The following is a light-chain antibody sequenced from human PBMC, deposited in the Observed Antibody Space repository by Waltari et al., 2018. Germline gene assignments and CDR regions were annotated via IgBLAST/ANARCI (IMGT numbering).Light chain of an antibody. Sequence: SYELTQPPSVSVSPGQTASITCPGDQLGEKYACCYQQKPGQSPVLVIDQDSKRPSGIPERFSGSNSGNTATLTISGTQAMDEADYYCQAWDSSTAVVGGGTKLTVL. J-gene: IGLJ2*01. CDR3: QAWDSSTAV. CDR1: QLGEKY. CDR2: QDS. V-gene: IGLV3-1*01.